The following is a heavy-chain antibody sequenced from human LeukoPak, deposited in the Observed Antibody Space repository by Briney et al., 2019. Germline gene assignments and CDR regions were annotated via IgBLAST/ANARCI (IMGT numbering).Heavy chain of an antibody. J-gene: IGHJ5*02. Sequence: PSETLSLTCTVSGGSISDRRYYWGWIRQPPGKGLEWIGTFYFSGSTYYNPPLKSRVTISVDTSKNQFSLKLTSVTAADTAVYFCARGGYYGSGNDFGFDPWGQGTLVTVSS. CDR1: GGSISDRRYY. D-gene: IGHD3-10*01. CDR3: ARGGYYGSGNDFGFDP. CDR2: FYFSGST. V-gene: IGHV4-39*07.